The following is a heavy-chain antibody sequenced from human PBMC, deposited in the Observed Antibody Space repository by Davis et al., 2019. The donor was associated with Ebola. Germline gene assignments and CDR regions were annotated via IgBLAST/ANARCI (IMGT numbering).Heavy chain of an antibody. J-gene: IGHJ5*02. CDR3: ARGDSSWYDWFDP. CDR1: GVSISSSSYY. D-gene: IGHD6-13*01. Sequence: MPSETLSLTCTVSGVSISSSSYYWSWIRQPPGKGLEWIGYIYYSGSTNYNPSLKSRVTISVDTSKNQFSLKLSSVTAADTAVYYCARGDSSWYDWFDPWGQGTLVTVSS. CDR2: IYYSGST. V-gene: IGHV4-61*01.